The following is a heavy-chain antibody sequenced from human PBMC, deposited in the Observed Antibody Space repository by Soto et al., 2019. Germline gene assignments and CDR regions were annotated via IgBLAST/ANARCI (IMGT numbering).Heavy chain of an antibody. CDR3: ARDQYQLLSYLPSDAFDI. Sequence: GGSLRLSCAASGFTFSSYSMNWVRQAPGKGLEWVSSISSSSSYIYYADSVKGRFTISRDNAKNSLYLQMNSLRAEDTAVYYCARDQYQLLSYLPSDAFDIWGQGTMVTVSS. J-gene: IGHJ3*02. CDR2: ISSSSSYI. V-gene: IGHV3-21*01. D-gene: IGHD2-2*01. CDR1: GFTFSSYS.